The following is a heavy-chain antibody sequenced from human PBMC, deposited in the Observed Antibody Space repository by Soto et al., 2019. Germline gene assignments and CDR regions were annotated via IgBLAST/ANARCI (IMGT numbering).Heavy chain of an antibody. CDR3: ARLAIFGVDNYYYGMDV. D-gene: IGHD3-3*01. V-gene: IGHV5-10-1*01. CDR2: IDPSDSYT. Sequence: GESLKISCKGSGYSFTSYWISWVRQMPGKGQEWMGRIDPSDSYTNYSPSFQGHVTISADKSISTAYLQWSSLKASDTAMYYCARLAIFGVDNYYYGMDVWGQGTTVTVSS. CDR1: GYSFTSYW. J-gene: IGHJ6*02.